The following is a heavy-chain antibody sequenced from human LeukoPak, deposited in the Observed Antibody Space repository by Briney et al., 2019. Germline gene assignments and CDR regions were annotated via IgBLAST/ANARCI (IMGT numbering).Heavy chain of an antibody. CDR3: ARAVGAYYFDY. J-gene: IGHJ4*02. CDR1: GGSLSGYY. D-gene: IGHD1-26*01. CDR2: INHSGST. V-gene: IGHV4-34*01. Sequence: SETLSLTCAVYGGSLSGYYWSWIRQPPGKGLEWIGEINHSGSTNYNPSLKSRVTISVDTSKNQFSLKLSSVTAADTAVYYCARAVGAYYFDYWGQGTLVTVSS.